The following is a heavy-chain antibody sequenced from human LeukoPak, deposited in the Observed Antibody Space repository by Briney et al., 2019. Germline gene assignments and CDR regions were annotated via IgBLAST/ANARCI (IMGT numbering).Heavy chain of an antibody. CDR3: AEAGYEAYYYGMDV. CDR2: ISYDGSNK. Sequence: PGRSLRLSCAASGFTFSSYGMHWVRQAPGKGLEWVALISYDGSNKYYADSVKGRFTISRDNSKNTLYLLMNSLRAEDTAVYYCAEAGYEAYYYGMDVWGQGTTVTVSS. D-gene: IGHD5-12*01. V-gene: IGHV3-30*18. CDR1: GFTFSSYG. J-gene: IGHJ6*02.